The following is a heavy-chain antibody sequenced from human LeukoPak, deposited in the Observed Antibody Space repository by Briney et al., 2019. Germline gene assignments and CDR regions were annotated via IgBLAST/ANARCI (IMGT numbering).Heavy chain of an antibody. CDR1: GYTFTGYY. CDR3: ARVRGNYRYVPDY. D-gene: IGHD3-16*02. CDR2: LNPNSGNT. J-gene: IGHJ4*02. V-gene: IGHV1-8*03. Sequence: GASVKVSCKASGYTFTGYYMHWVRRAPGQGLEGMGWLNPNSGNTGYAQKFKGRVTITRNTSITTAYMELSSLRSEDTAVYYCARVRGNYRYVPDYWGQGTLVTVSS.